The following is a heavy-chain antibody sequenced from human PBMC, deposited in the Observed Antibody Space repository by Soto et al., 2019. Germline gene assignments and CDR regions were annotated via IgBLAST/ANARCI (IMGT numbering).Heavy chain of an antibody. V-gene: IGHV1-18*01. CDR1: GYTFTTFG. CDR2: ISTYNGNT. Sequence: QVQLVQSGAEVKKTGASVKVSCKASGYTFTTFGISWVRQAPGQGLEWMGWISTYNGNTYYAPKFQGRVTVTTDTSTSTAYMDLRSLRSDDTVVYYGGREYCRGGRCYSPDYWGQGTLVTVSS. J-gene: IGHJ4*02. CDR3: GREYCRGGRCYSPDY. D-gene: IGHD2-15*01.